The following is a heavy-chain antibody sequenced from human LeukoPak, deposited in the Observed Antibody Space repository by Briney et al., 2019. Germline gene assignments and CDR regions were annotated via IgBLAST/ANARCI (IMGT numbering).Heavy chain of an antibody. J-gene: IGHJ4*02. CDR2: IYPGDSRI. CDR3: ARAYSSGWQYFDY. V-gene: IGHV5-51*01. CDR1: GYSFTSYW. Sequence: GESLKISCKGSGYSFTSYWIAWVRQVPGRGLEWMGIIYPGDSRIRYSPSFQGQVTISADKSITTAYLQWSSLKASDTAIYYCARAYSSGWQYFDYWGQGTLVTVS. D-gene: IGHD6-19*01.